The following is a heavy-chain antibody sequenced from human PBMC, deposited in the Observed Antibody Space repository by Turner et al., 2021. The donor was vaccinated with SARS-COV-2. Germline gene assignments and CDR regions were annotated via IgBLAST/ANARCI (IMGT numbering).Heavy chain of an antibody. D-gene: IGHD1-26*01. CDR2: ISSTSNYI. Sequence: EVLLVESVGGLVKPGGSLLLSCAASGFTFSSYSMNWVRQAPGKGLEWVSSISSTSNYIFYADSVKGRFTISRDNAKNSLYLQMNSLRVEDTAVYYCARGANGNFDYWGQGALVTVSS. CDR3: ARGANGNFDY. J-gene: IGHJ4*02. CDR1: GFTFSSYS. V-gene: IGHV3-21*01.